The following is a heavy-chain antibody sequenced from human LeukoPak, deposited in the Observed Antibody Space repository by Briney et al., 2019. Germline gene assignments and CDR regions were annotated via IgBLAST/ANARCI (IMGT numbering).Heavy chain of an antibody. CDR1: GFTFSSYA. V-gene: IGHV3-23*01. J-gene: IGHJ6*02. Sequence: GGSLRLSCAPSGFTFSSYAMRWVRQAPGEGLEWVSAISGSGGSTYCADSVKGRFTISRDNSKNTLYLQMNSLRAEDTAVYYCAKGSSSWAHYYYYGMDVWGQGTTVTVSS. D-gene: IGHD6-13*01. CDR2: ISGSGGST. CDR3: AKGSSSWAHYYYYGMDV.